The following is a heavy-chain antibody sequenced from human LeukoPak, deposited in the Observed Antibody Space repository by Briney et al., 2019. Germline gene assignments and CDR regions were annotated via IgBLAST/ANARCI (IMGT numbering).Heavy chain of an antibody. CDR3: VRLLVVSPHRYFDL. D-gene: IGHD4-23*01. J-gene: IGHJ2*01. CDR1: GGSISGYI. CDR2: IYDNGNT. Sequence: SETLSLTCTVSGGSISGYIWSWIRQPPEKGLEWIAYIYDNGNTNYNPSLKSRVTIALDTSKKQFSLRLNSVTAADTAVYYCVRLLVVSPHRYFDLWGRGTLVTVSS. V-gene: IGHV4-59*08.